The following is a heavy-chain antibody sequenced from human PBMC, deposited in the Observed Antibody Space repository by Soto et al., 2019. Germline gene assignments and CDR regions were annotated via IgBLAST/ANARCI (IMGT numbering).Heavy chain of an antibody. D-gene: IGHD2-21*01. CDR1: GFTVSSNY. CDR2: IYSGGST. CDR3: ARETAAYCGGDCYYDY. V-gene: IGHV3-66*01. J-gene: IGHJ4*02. Sequence: EVQLVESGGGLVQPGGSLRLSCAASGFTVSSNYMSWVRQAPVKGLEWVSLIYSGGSTFYADSVKGRFAISRDNSKNTLYRQRNSLKAEDMAVYYCARETAAYCGGDCYYDYWGQGTLVTVFS.